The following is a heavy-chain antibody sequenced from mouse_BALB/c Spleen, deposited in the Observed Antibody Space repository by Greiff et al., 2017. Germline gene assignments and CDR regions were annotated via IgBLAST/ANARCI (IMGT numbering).Heavy chain of an antibody. D-gene: IGHD2-14*01. CDR1: GFNIKDTY. CDR2: IDPANGNT. Sequence: EVKLQESGAELVKPGASVKLSCTASGFNIKDTYMHWVKQRPEQGLEWIGRIDPANGNTKYDPKFQGKATITADTSSNTAYLRLSSLTSEDTAVYYCARGYGAMDYWGQGTSVTVSS. J-gene: IGHJ4*01. CDR3: ARGYGAMDY. V-gene: IGHV14-3*02.